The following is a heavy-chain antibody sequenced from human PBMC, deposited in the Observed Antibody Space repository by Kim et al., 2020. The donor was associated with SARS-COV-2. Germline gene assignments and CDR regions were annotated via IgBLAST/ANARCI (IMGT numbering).Heavy chain of an antibody. V-gene: IGHV3-23*01. CDR3: AKDPYYDFWSGYYFDY. Sequence: NGRFTISNDKSKNTLYRQMNSLRAEDTAVYYCAKDPYYDFWSGYYFDYWGQGTLVTVSS. J-gene: IGHJ4*02. D-gene: IGHD3-3*01.